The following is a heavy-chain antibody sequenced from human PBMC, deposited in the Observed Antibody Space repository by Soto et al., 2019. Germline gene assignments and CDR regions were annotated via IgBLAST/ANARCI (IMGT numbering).Heavy chain of an antibody. J-gene: IGHJ4*02. Sequence: GGSLRLSCAASGFTFSSFAMSWVRQAPGKGLEWVSAITGDGDYTSYADSVKGRFTVSRDNSKNTVALQLDSLRAEDTAVYYCARGVPVGAIGRFYFDSWGRGTLVTVSS. D-gene: IGHD1-26*01. V-gene: IGHV3-23*01. CDR3: ARGVPVGAIGRFYFDS. CDR2: ITGDGDYT. CDR1: GFTFSSFA.